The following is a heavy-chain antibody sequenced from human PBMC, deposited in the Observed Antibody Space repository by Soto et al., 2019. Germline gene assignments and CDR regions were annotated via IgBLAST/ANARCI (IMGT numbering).Heavy chain of an antibody. CDR1: GGSFSGYY. Sequence: SETLSLTCAVYGGSFSGYYWSWIRQPPGKGLEWIGEINHSGSTNYNPSLKSRVTISVDTSKNQFSLKLSSVTAADTAVYYCASPSSNYYYYYGMDVWGQGTTVTVSS. CDR3: ASPSSNYYYYYGMDV. D-gene: IGHD4-4*01. CDR2: INHSGST. V-gene: IGHV4-34*01. J-gene: IGHJ6*02.